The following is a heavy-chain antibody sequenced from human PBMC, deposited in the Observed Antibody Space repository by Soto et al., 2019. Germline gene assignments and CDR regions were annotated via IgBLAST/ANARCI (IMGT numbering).Heavy chain of an antibody. V-gene: IGHV4-59*01. J-gene: IGHJ6*02. Sequence: SETVSLTCTVSRSSISGYYLSWIRQPPGKGVELIGYIYFIGSTNYNPSLKSRVTISVYTSNNQVSLKLSSVTAAKTAVYYSARERWRQLLRDWVPYGMDVGGQGTTVTVSS. CDR3: ARERWRQLLRDWVPYGMDV. D-gene: IGHD2-15*01. CDR2: IYFIGST. CDR1: RSSISGYY.